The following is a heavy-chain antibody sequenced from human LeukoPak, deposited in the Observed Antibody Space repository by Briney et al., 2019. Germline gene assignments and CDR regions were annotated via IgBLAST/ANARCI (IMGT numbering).Heavy chain of an antibody. CDR2: MYTSGST. J-gene: IGHJ2*01. D-gene: IGHD4-17*01. V-gene: IGHV4-4*07. CDR1: GGSISSYY. Sequence: SETLSLTCTVSGGSISSYYWSWIRQPAGKGLEWIGRMYTSGSTNYNPSLKSRVTMSVDTSKNQLSLKLSSVTAADTAVYYCASTTLTRRYWYFDLWGRGTLVTVSS. CDR3: ASTTLTRRYWYFDL.